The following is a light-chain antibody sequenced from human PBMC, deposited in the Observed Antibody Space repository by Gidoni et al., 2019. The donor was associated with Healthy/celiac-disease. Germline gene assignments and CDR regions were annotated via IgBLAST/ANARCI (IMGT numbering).Light chain of an antibody. Sequence: SYELTQPPSVSVSPGQTASLPCSGDKLGDKYACWYQQKPGQSPVLVIYQDSKRPSGIPERFSGSNSGNTATLTISGTQAMDEADYYCQAWDSSTVVVFGGGTKLTVL. CDR2: QDS. V-gene: IGLV3-1*01. CDR1: KLGDKY. CDR3: QAWDSSTVVV. J-gene: IGLJ2*01.